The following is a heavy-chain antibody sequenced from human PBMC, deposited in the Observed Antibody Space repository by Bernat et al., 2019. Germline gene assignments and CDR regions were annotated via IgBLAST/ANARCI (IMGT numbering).Heavy chain of an antibody. CDR2: VYYSGTT. D-gene: IGHD4-17*01. CDR3: ARRGGVTKDYYYMDF. V-gene: IGHV4-39*01. J-gene: IGHJ6*03. Sequence: QMQLEESGPGLVKPSETLSLNCSVSGGSISISTYYWGWMRQPPGEGLEWIGPVYYSGTTYYNPSLKSRVTISVYTSKNQFSLKLSSVTATDTAVYYCARRGGVTKDYYYMDFWGKGTTVTVSS. CDR1: GGSISISTYY.